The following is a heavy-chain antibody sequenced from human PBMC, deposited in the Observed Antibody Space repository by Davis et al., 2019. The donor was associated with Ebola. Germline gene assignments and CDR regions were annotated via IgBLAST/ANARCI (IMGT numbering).Heavy chain of an antibody. CDR1: GYRFTSYW. J-gene: IGHJ5*02. CDR2: IYPDDSDT. CDR3: ARHRYCSGGSCYRHNWFDP. Sequence: GESLKISCKGSGYRFTSYWIGWVRQMPGKGLEWMGIIYPDDSDTRYSPSFQGQVTISADESISTAYLQWSSLKASDTAMYYCARHRYCSGGSCYRHNWFDPWGQGTLVTVSS. D-gene: IGHD2-15*01. V-gene: IGHV5-51*01.